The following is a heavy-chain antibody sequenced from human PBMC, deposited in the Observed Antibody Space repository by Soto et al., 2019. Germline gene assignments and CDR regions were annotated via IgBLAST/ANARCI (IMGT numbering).Heavy chain of an antibody. CDR1: GLRFSDSW. D-gene: IGHD4-4*01. J-gene: IGHJ4*02. Sequence: GGSLRLSSADSGLRFSDSWITWVRQAPGKGLEWVARIKPDESEKKYADSVKGRFSISRDNAKNSMYLQMDRLRGEGTAVYYFVRGGSNSALWGQATLVTV. CDR3: VRGGSNSAL. CDR2: IKPDESEK. V-gene: IGHV3-7*01.